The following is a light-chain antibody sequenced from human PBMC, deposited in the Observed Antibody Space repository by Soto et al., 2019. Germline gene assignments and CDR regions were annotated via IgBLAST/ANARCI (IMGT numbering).Light chain of an antibody. CDR3: SLSYGDTRV. CDR1: TGAVTSGHY. V-gene: IGLV7-46*01. J-gene: IGLJ2*01. Sequence: HAVVTQEPSLTVSPGGTVTLTCGSSTGAVTSGHYPYWFQQKPGQAPRTLIYDASNKHSWTPARFSGSLLGGQAALTLSGAQPEDEGDYYCSLSYGDTRVFGGGTKLTVL. CDR2: DAS.